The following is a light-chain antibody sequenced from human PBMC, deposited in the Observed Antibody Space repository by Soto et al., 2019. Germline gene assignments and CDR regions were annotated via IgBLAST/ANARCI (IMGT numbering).Light chain of an antibody. CDR1: SGDVGGYNY. V-gene: IGLV2-14*01. J-gene: IGLJ3*02. Sequence: QSALTQPASVSGSPEQSITISCTGTSGDVGGYNYVSWYQLDPGKAPKLIIYEVNNRPSGVSNRFSGSKSGNTASLTISGLQAEDEADYYCTSYTSSGPWVFGGGTKLTVL. CDR3: TSYTSSGPWV. CDR2: EVN.